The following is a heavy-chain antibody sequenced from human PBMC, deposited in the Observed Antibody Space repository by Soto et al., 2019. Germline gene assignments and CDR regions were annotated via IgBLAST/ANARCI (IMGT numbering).Heavy chain of an antibody. CDR3: ASGPAATYYIDL. CDR1: GGTFSSYT. V-gene: IGHV1-69*02. Sequence: QVQLVQSGAEVKKPGSSVKVSCKASGGTFSSYTISCVRQAPGQELEWMGRIIPSLGISNYAQQFQGRVTITAEKSTSTAYMELSSLRSEDTAVYYCASGPAATYYIDLWGKGTMVTVSS. J-gene: IGHJ6*03. D-gene: IGHD2-2*01. CDR2: IIPSLGIS.